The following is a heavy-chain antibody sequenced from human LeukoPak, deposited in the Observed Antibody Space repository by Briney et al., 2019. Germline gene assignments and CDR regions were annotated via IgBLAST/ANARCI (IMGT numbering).Heavy chain of an antibody. D-gene: IGHD6-13*01. CDR2: INHSGST. CDR3: ARGPPWYSSPGQFDY. J-gene: IGHJ4*02. CDR1: GGSISSSSYY. Sequence: SETLSLTCTVSGGSISSSSYYWGWIRQPPGKGLEWIGEINHSGSTNYNPSLKSRVTISVDTSKNQFSLKLSSVTAADTAVYYCARGPPWYSSPGQFDYWGQGTLVTVSS. V-gene: IGHV4-39*07.